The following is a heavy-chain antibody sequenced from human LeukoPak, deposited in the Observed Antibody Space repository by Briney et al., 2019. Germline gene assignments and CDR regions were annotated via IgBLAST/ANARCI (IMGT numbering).Heavy chain of an antibody. CDR1: GGSISSGGYS. V-gene: IGHV4-30-2*01. CDR3: ARGKGDYYYYGMDV. CDR2: IYHSGST. Sequence: SETLSLTCAVSGGSISSGGYSWSWIRRPPGKGLEWIGYIYHSGSTYYNPSLKSRVTVSVDRSKNQFSLKLSSVTAADTAVYYCARGKGDYYYYGMDVWGQGTTVTVSS. J-gene: IGHJ6*02.